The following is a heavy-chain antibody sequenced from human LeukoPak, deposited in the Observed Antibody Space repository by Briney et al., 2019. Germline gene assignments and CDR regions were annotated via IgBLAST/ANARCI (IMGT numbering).Heavy chain of an antibody. CDR1: GYTFTGYY. J-gene: IGHJ3*02. Sequence: GASVKVSCKASGYTFTGYYMHWVRQGPGQGLEWMGWINPNSGGTNYAQKFQGWVTMTRDRSISTACMELSRLRSDDTAVYYCARESGTDAFDIWGQGTMVTVSS. CDR2: INPNSGGT. D-gene: IGHD1-1*01. V-gene: IGHV1-2*04. CDR3: ARESGTDAFDI.